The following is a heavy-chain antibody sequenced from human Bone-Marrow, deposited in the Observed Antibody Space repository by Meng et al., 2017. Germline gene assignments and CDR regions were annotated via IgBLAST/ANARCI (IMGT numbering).Heavy chain of an antibody. D-gene: IGHD3-22*01. V-gene: IGHV3-23*01. Sequence: GGSLRLSCAASGFTFSSYAMSWVRQAPGKVLEWVSSISGSGGSTYYADSVKGRFTISRDNSKNTLYLQMNSLRAEDTAVYYCAKDRDNYYDSSGYYCDYWGQGTLVTVSS. CDR2: ISGSGGST. CDR1: GFTFSSYA. J-gene: IGHJ4*02. CDR3: AKDRDNYYDSSGYYCDY.